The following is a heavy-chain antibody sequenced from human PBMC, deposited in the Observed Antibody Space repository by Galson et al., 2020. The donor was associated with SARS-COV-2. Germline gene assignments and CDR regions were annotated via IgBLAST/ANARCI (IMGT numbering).Heavy chain of an antibody. CDR1: GFTFRIYS. J-gene: IGHJ4*02. CDR2: MSSSGSYI. D-gene: IGHD1-26*01. CDR3: VRDIVTSDGGGNHFEH. V-gene: IGHV3-21*01. Sequence: KIGESLKISCAASGFTFRIYSMNWVRQAPGKGLEWVACMSSSGSYIYYADSVRGRFTISRDNAKDSLYLQMNDVRAEDTAVYYCVRDIVTSDGGGNHFEHWGQGTLVTVSS.